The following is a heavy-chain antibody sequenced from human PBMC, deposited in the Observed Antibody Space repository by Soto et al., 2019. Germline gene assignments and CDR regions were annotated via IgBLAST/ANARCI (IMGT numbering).Heavy chain of an antibody. CDR2: IWYDGSNK. CDR3: ARVGYGDYPLDY. CDR1: GFTFRSYG. D-gene: IGHD4-17*01. V-gene: IGHV3-33*01. Sequence: VQLVECGGGVVQPGMSLRHSCAASGFTFRSYGIHWVRQAPGKGLEWVAVIWYDGSNKYYADSVKGRFTISRDNSKNTLYLQMNSLRAEDTALYYCARVGYGDYPLDYWGQGTLVTVSS. J-gene: IGHJ4*02.